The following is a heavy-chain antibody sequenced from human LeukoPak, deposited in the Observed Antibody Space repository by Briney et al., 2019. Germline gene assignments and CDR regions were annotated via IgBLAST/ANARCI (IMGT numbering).Heavy chain of an antibody. V-gene: IGHV3-48*03. Sequence: GSPRLSCAASGFTFSSYEMNWVRQAPGKGLEWVSYISSSGSTKYYADAVKGRFTISRDNAKNSLYLQMISLRAEDTALYYCARVEGFIDYWGQETRDTVSS. J-gene: IGHJ4*02. D-gene: IGHD3-16*02. CDR3: ARVEGFIDY. CDR2: ISSSGSTK. CDR1: GFTFSSYE.